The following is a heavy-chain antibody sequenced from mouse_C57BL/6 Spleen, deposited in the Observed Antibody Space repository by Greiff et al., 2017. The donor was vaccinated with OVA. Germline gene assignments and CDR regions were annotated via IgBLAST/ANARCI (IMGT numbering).Heavy chain of an antibody. CDR2: IYPGDGDT. V-gene: IGHV1-82*01. J-gene: IGHJ4*01. Sequence: QVTLKVSGPELVKPGASVKISCKASGYAFSSSWMNWVKQRPGKGLEWIGRIYPGDGDTNYNGKFKGKATLTADKSSSTAYMQLSSLTSEDSAVYFCANYYGSRHYAMDYWGQGTSVTVSS. CDR1: GYAFSSSW. D-gene: IGHD1-1*01. CDR3: ANYYGSRHYAMDY.